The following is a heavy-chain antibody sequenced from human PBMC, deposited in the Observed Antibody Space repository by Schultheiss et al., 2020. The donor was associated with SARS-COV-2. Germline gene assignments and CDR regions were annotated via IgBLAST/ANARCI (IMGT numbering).Heavy chain of an antibody. Sequence: GGSLRLSCAASGFTFSSYAMHWVRQAPGKGLEWVAVIWYDGSNKYYADSVKGRFTISRDNSKNTLYLQMNSLRAEDTAVYYCARDRIGWLRNLPEDYYYGMDVWGQGTTVTVSS. J-gene: IGHJ6*02. CDR3: ARDRIGWLRNLPEDYYYGMDV. D-gene: IGHD5-12*01. V-gene: IGHV3-30*07. CDR2: IWYDGSNK. CDR1: GFTFSSYA.